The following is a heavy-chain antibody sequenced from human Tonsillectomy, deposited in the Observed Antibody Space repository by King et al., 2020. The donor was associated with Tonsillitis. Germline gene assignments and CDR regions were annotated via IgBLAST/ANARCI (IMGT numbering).Heavy chain of an antibody. D-gene: IGHD1-26*01. V-gene: IGHV3-30*03. CDR3: ARDISGSYPWQH. Sequence: VQLVESGGGVVQPGRSLRLSCAASGFTFSCCGMHWVRQAPGKGLEWVAVIAYDGSNKFYADSVKGRFTISRDDSKNTLYLQMNSLTTEDTAVYYCARDISGSYPWQHWGQGTVVTVSS. J-gene: IGHJ1*01. CDR1: GFTFSCCG. CDR2: IAYDGSNK.